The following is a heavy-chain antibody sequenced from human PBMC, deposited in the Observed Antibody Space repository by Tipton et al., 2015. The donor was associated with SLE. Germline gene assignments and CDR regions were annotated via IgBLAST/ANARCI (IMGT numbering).Heavy chain of an antibody. Sequence: TLSLTCTVSDGSITNDNHYWSWIRQPAGKGLEWIGRIYASGSTNYNPSLKSRLTISVDTSKNQFSLNLSSVTAADTAVYYCARDTRDWFLSESWGQGALVTVSS. J-gene: IGHJ4*02. V-gene: IGHV4-61*02. D-gene: IGHD3-9*01. CDR2: IYASGST. CDR3: ARDTRDWFLSES. CDR1: DGSITNDNHY.